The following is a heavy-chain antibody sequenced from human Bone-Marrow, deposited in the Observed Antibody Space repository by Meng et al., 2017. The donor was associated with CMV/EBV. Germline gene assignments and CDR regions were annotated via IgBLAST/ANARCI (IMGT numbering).Heavy chain of an antibody. CDR2: VYPGDADT. J-gene: IGHJ6*02. D-gene: IGHD3-3*01. CDR1: GYSVCGYW. V-gene: IGHV5-51*01. Sequence: SGYSVCGYWIGWVSQMTEKGLEWLGNVYPGDADTRYSPSFQGQVTISADKSISTAYLQWSSLKASDTAMYYCARVTTIFGVTDGMDVWGQGTTVTVSS. CDR3: ARVTTIFGVTDGMDV.